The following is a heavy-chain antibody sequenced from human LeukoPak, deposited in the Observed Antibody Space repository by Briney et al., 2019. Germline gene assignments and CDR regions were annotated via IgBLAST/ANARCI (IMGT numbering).Heavy chain of an antibody. CDR1: GFTFSSYA. V-gene: IGHV3-30*09. CDR3: ARPYCSGATCYSPPDY. Sequence: PGGSLRLSCAASGFTFSSYAMHWVRQAPGKGLEWVAVISYDGSNKYYSDSVKGRFAISRDNSKNTLYLQMSSLRAEDTAVYYCARPYCSGATCYSPPDYWGQGTLVTVSS. D-gene: IGHD2-15*01. CDR2: ISYDGSNK. J-gene: IGHJ4*02.